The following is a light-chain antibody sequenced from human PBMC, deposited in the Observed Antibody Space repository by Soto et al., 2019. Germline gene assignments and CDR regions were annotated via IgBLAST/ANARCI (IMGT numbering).Light chain of an antibody. J-gene: IGKJ3*01. CDR3: QQSYSTPPFT. CDR1: QSISNY. CDR2: AAS. V-gene: IGKV1-39*01. Sequence: DIQMTQSPSSLSASVGDRVTITCRASQSISNYLNWYQQKPGKAPKLLIYAASTLQSGVPSRFSGSGSGTDFTLTISSRQPEDFATYYCQQSYSTPPFTFGPGTKVDFK.